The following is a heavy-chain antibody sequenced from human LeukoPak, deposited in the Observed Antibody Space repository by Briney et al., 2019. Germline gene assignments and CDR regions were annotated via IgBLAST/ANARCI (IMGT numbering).Heavy chain of an antibody. CDR1: GGSISSGGYY. CDR2: INHSGST. D-gene: IGHD3-22*01. CDR3: ARGPREYYYDSSGYSSPEGNFDY. Sequence: SETLSLTCTVSGGSISSGGYYWSWVRQPPGKGLEWIGEINHSGSTNYNPSLKSRVTISVDTSKNQFSLKLSSVTAADTAVYYCARGPREYYYDSSGYSSPEGNFDYWGQGTLVTVSS. J-gene: IGHJ4*02. V-gene: IGHV4-39*07.